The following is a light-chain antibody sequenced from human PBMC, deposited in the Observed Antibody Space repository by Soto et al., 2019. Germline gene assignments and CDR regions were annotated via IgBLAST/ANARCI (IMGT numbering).Light chain of an antibody. J-gene: IGKJ1*01. CDR2: GAS. CDR1: QSVSSSY. V-gene: IGKV3-20*01. CDR3: QQYGSSPRT. Sequence: EIVLTQSPGTLSLSPGERATLSCRASQSVSSSYLAWYQQKPGQAPRLLIYGASSRATGIPDRFSGSGSGTDLTLTISRLEPEDFAVYYCQQYGSSPRTFGQGTKVAIK.